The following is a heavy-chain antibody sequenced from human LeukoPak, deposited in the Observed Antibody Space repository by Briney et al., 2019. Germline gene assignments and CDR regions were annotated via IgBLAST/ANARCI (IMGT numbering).Heavy chain of an antibody. Sequence: SETLSLTCTVSGGSISSYYWSWIRQPAGKGLEWIGRIYTSGSTNYNPSLKSRVTMSVDTSKNQFSLKLSSVTAADTAVYYCARGGSKRRFAEYFQHWGQGTLVTVSS. D-gene: IGHD5-12*01. J-gene: IGHJ1*01. CDR2: IYTSGST. CDR3: ARGGSKRRFAEYFQH. V-gene: IGHV4-4*07. CDR1: GGSISSYY.